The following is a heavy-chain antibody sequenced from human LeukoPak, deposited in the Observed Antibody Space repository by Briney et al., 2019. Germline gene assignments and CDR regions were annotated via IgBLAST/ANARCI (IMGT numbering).Heavy chain of an antibody. CDR3: ARETRLRWTDY. CDR2: ITGTGHTP. V-gene: IGHV3-23*01. J-gene: IGHJ4*02. D-gene: IGHD5-24*01. Sequence: GGSLRLSCAASGFTFNNYAMGWVRQAPGKGLEWISTITGTGHTPYYTDSVRGRSTISRDNAKNSLYLQMNSLRAEDTAVYYCARETRLRWTDYWGQGTLVTVSS. CDR1: GFTFNNYA.